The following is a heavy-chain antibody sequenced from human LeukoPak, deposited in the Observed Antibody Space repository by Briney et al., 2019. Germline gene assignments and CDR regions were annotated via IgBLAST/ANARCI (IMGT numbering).Heavy chain of an antibody. V-gene: IGHV3-66*01. CDR2: IYRDDST. Sequence: GGSLRLSCGASGFSVSNNYMSWVRQAPGKGLEWVSVIYRDDSTYYADSVTGRFTIPRDNSRNTLYLQMNSLRAEDTAVYYCARDRSLRGNYYFDYWGQGAQVTVSS. CDR1: GFSVSNNY. CDR3: ARDRSLRGNYYFDY. J-gene: IGHJ4*02. D-gene: IGHD1-7*01.